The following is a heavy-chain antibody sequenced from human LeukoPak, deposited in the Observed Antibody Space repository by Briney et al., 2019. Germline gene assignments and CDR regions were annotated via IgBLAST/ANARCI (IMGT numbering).Heavy chain of an antibody. D-gene: IGHD2-2*01. CDR1: GFTFNNYA. CDR3: ARKGGGIVVVPAAPAYFQH. V-gene: IGHV3-23*01. CDR2: ISGSGGST. J-gene: IGHJ1*01. Sequence: GGSLRLSCTASGFTFNNYAMSWVRHAPGEGLEWVSGISGSGGSTYYADSVKGRFTISRDNSKNTLYLQMTSLRGEDTAVYYCARKGGGIVVVPAAPAYFQHWGQGTLVTVSS.